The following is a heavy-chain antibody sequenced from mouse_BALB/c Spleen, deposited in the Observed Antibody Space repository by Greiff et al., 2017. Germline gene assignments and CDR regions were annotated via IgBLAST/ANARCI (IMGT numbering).Heavy chain of an antibody. V-gene: IGHV5-6*01. D-gene: IGHD2-10*02. CDR1: GFTFSSYG. CDR2: ISSGGSYT. J-gene: IGHJ4*01. Sequence: EVKLMESGGDLVKPGGSLKLSCAASGFTFSSYGMSWVRQTPDKRLEWVATISSGGSYTYYPDSVKGRFTISRDNAKNTLYLQMSSLKSEDTAMYYCARQRGYGNPYAMDYWGQGTSVTVSS. CDR3: ARQRGYGNPYAMDY.